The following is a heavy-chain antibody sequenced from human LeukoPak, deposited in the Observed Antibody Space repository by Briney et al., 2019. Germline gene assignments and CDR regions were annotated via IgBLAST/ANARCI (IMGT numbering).Heavy chain of an antibody. Sequence: GGSLRLSCSASGFTFSSYSMNWVRQAPGKGLEWSSYIISTANSIYYADSVKGRFTISRDNFKNSVYLQMNSLRAEDTAVYSCARDSSWSFDYWGQGILVTVSS. CDR2: IISTANSI. J-gene: IGHJ4*02. D-gene: IGHD3-10*01. V-gene: IGHV3-48*01. CDR1: GFTFSSYS. CDR3: ARDSSWSFDY.